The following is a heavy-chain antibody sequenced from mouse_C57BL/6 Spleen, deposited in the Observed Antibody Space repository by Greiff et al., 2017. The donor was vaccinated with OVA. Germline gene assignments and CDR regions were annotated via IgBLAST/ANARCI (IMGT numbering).Heavy chain of an antibody. V-gene: IGHV5-15*01. D-gene: IGHD3-2*02. J-gene: IGHJ4*01. CDR1: GFTFSDYG. CDR3: ASTAQAKDYAMDY. Sequence: EVKLMESGGGLVQPGGSLKLSCAASGFTFSDYGMAWVRQAPRKGPEWVAFISNLAYSIYYADTVTGRFTISRENAKNTLYLEMSSLRSEDTAMYYCASTAQAKDYAMDYWGQGTSVTVSS. CDR2: ISNLAYSI.